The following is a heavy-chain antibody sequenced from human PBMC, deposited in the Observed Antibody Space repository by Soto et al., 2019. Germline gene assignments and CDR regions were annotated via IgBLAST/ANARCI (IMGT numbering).Heavy chain of an antibody. V-gene: IGHV1-69*13. J-gene: IGHJ4*02. CDR2: IIPIIGTA. Sequence: SVKVSCKASGGTFSSYAISWVRQAPGQGLEWMGGIIPIIGTANYAQKFQGRVTITADESTSTAYMELSSLRSEDTAVYYCARNGGPDGRITMVRGVIIRGYFDYWGQGTLVTVSS. D-gene: IGHD3-10*01. CDR1: GGTFSSYA. CDR3: ARNGGPDGRITMVRGVIIRGYFDY.